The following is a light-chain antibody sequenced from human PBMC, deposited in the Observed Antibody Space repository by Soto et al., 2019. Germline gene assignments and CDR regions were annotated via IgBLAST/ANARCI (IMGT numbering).Light chain of an antibody. Sequence: EIQRTQSPSSLSASIGDRVTITCRASLDISNFLAWYQVKPGKVPQLLIHGSSTLQSGVPSRFSGSGSGTYFTLTIGSLQPEDVATYYCQKYNTAPLTFGGGTKVDIK. V-gene: IGKV1-27*01. J-gene: IGKJ4*01. CDR2: GSS. CDR1: LDISNF. CDR3: QKYNTAPLT.